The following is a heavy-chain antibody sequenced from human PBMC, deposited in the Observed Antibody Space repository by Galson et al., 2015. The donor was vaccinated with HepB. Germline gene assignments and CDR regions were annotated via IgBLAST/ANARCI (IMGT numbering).Heavy chain of an antibody. CDR1: GGNFNNYI. CDR3: AKNFDY. V-gene: IGHV1-69*02. CDR2: IIPIVGLA. J-gene: IGHJ4*02. Sequence: SVKVSCKASGGNFNNYILSWVRQAPGQGLEWMGRIIPIVGLASYAQNFQGRVKITADKITKTAYMEVSGLIPEDTAVYYCAKNFDYWGQGTLVSVSS.